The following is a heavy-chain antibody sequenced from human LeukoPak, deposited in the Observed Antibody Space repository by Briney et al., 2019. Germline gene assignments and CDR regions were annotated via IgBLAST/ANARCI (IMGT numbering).Heavy chain of an antibody. Sequence: SEALSLTCTVSGGSISSSSYYWGWIRQPPGKGLEWIGIIYYSGSTYYNPSLKSRLTISVDTSKNQFSLKLSSVTATDTAVYYCARRGYCSSTSCYEYWFDPWGQGTLVTVSS. CDR3: ARRGYCSSTSCYEYWFDP. CDR1: GGSISSSSYY. J-gene: IGHJ5*02. CDR2: IYYSGST. V-gene: IGHV4-39*01. D-gene: IGHD2-2*01.